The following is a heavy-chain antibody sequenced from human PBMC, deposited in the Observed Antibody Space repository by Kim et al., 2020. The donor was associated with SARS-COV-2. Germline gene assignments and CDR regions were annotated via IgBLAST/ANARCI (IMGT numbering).Heavy chain of an antibody. J-gene: IGHJ4*02. V-gene: IGHV3-15*01. CDR1: GFNFRVVW. CDR3: ATDHRERYCSSTSCYWDS. CDR2: LKSKQDGGAA. D-gene: IGHD2-2*01. Sequence: GGSLRLSCVTSGFNFRVVWLSWVRQAPGKGLEWVGRLKSKQDGGAADYAAPVQGRFTISRDDSQNTLYLHMNSLKTEDAAVYFCATDHRERYCSSTSCYWDSWGQGTLVTVSS.